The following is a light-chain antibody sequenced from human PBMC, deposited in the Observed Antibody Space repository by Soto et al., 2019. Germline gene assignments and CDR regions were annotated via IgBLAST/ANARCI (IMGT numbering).Light chain of an antibody. Sequence: ETVMTQSPAILSVSPGERATLSCRASHSVSNNLAWYQQKPGQAPSLLIYHASTRAPGIPARFSGSGSGTKLPLTISRVHSEDAAVYLCHCYNSRPLTFGGGTKVEIK. CDR3: HCYNSRPLT. CDR2: HAS. V-gene: IGKV3-15*01. CDR1: HSVSNN. J-gene: IGKJ4*02.